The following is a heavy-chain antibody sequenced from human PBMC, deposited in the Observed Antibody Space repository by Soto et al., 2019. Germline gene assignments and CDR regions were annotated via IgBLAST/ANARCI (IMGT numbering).Heavy chain of an antibody. CDR2: INAGNGNT. CDR1: GYTFTSYA. J-gene: IGHJ4*02. D-gene: IGHD2-15*01. Sequence: QVQLVQSGAEVKKPGASVKVSCKASGYTFTSYAMHWVRQAPGQRLEWMGWINAGNGNTKYSQKFQGSVTITRDTSARTAYMERSSLRSEDTAVYYCARGPGGPDGPGDYWGQGTLVTVSS. CDR3: ARGPGGPDGPGDY. V-gene: IGHV1-3*01.